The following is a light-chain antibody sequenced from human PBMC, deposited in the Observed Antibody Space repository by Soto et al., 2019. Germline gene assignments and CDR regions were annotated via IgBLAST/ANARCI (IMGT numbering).Light chain of an antibody. CDR1: SSDVGGYNY. J-gene: IGLJ1*01. CDR2: DVS. Sequence: QSALTQPASVSGSPGQSITISCTGTSSDVGGYNYVSWYQQHPGKAPKLMTYDVSNRSSGVSNRFSGSKSGNTASLTISGLQAEDEADYYCSSYTSSSTLVVFGTGTKLTVL. CDR3: SSYTSSSTLVV. V-gene: IGLV2-14*01.